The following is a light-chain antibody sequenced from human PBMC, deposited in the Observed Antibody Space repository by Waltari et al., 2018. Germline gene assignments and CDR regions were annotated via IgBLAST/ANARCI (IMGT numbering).Light chain of an antibody. V-gene: IGLV3-9*01. J-gene: IGLJ1*01. Sequence: SYELTLPLSVSVDLGQTASITWRGNHIGSENVHWYQQKPGQAPVLVIYRDSNRPSRLPGRFSGSNSGNTATLTISRAQAGDEADYCCQVRDSSTAVFGTGTKVTVL. CDR1: HIGSEN. CDR3: QVRDSSTAV. CDR2: RDS.